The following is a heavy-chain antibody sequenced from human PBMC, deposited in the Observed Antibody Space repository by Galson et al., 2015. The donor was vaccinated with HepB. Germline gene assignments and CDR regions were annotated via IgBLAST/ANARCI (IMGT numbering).Heavy chain of an antibody. Sequence: SLRLSCAASGFTFSSYWMHWVRQAPGKGLVRVSRINSDGSSTSYADSVKGRFTISRDNAKNTLYLQMNSLRAEDTAVYYCASGRVYYFDYWGQGTLVTVSS. V-gene: IGHV3-74*01. CDR3: ASGRVYYFDY. CDR1: GFTFSSYW. D-gene: IGHD2-8*01. CDR2: INSDGSST. J-gene: IGHJ4*02.